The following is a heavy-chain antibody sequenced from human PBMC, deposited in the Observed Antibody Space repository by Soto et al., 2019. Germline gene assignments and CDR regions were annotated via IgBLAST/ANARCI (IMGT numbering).Heavy chain of an antibody. Sequence: EVQLVESGGGLVQPGGSLRLSCAASGFTFSSYWMHWVRQAPGKGLVWVSRINSDGSSTSYADSVKGRFTISRDNAKNTLDLQMNSPRAEDTAVYYCARDVRVRGDYDAFDTWGQGTMLTVSS. V-gene: IGHV3-74*01. CDR1: GFTFSSYW. CDR2: INSDGSST. J-gene: IGHJ3*02. D-gene: IGHD4-17*01. CDR3: ARDVRVRGDYDAFDT.